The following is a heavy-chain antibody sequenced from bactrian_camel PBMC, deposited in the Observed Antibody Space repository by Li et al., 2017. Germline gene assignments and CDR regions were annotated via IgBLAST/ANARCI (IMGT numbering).Heavy chain of an antibody. D-gene: IGHD2*01. CDR1: GRTYSKWC. CDR3: AAGGTWYFRDYKY. CDR2: INSDGSK. V-gene: IGHV3S53*01. J-gene: IGHJ4*01. Sequence: HVQLVESGGGSVQAGGSLRLSCAASGRTYSKWCMGWFRRTPGKEREGVAAINSDGSKSYATPMVGRFTISKDNAKNTLYLEMNSLKPEDTGVYYCAAGGTWYFRDYKYWGQGTQVTVS.